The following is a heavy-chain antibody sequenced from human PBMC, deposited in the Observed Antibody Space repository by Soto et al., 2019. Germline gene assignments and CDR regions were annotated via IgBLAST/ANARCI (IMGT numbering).Heavy chain of an antibody. J-gene: IGHJ6*02. V-gene: IGHV1-3*01. Sequence: GASVKVSCKASGYTFTSYAMHWVRQAPGQRLEWMGWINAGNGNTNYAQKFQGRVTITGDTSTSTAYMELSSLRSEDTAVYYCASTYPDYDFWSGYYGGKVYYYYGMDVWGQGTTVTVSS. D-gene: IGHD3-3*01. CDR1: GYTFTSYA. CDR3: ASTYPDYDFWSGYYGGKVYYYYGMDV. CDR2: INAGNGNT.